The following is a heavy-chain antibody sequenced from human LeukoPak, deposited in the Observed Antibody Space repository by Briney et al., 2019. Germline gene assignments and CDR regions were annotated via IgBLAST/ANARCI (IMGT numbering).Heavy chain of an antibody. CDR2: IIPIFGTA. D-gene: IGHD3-22*01. CDR1: GGTFSSYA. V-gene: IGHV1-69*13. Sequence: VASVKVSCKASGGTFSSYAISWVRQAPGQGLEWMGGIIPIFGTANYAQKFQGRVTITADESTSTAYMELSSLRSEDTAVYYCARGPPLEDSSGYYYDGMDVWGQGTTVTVSS. J-gene: IGHJ6*02. CDR3: ARGPPLEDSSGYYYDGMDV.